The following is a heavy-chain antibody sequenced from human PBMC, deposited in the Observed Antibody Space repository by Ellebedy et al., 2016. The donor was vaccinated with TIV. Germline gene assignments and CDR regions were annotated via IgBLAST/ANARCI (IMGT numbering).Heavy chain of an antibody. V-gene: IGHV5-10-1*01. Sequence: PGGSLRLSCEGSGYMFSTYWIAWVRQMPGKGLEWMGKIDPTDSYTNYSPSFQGLVTISADESASTAYLQWPSLKASDSATYYCSRHRGYGMDIWGQGTTVTVSS. CDR3: SRHRGYGMDI. D-gene: IGHD3-10*01. J-gene: IGHJ6*02. CDR1: GYMFSTYW. CDR2: IDPTDSYT.